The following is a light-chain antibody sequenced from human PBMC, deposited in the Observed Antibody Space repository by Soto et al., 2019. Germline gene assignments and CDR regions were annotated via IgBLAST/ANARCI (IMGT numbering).Light chain of an antibody. J-gene: IGLJ1*01. CDR1: SSNIGSNT. V-gene: IGLV1-44*01. CDR3: AAWDDSLNGPLYV. CDR2: SNN. Sequence: QSVLTQPPSASGTPGQRVTISCSGSSSNIGSNTVNWYQQLPGTAPKLLIYSNNQRPSGVPDRFSGSKPGTSASLAISGLQSEDEADYYCAAWDDSLNGPLYVFGTGTKVTVL.